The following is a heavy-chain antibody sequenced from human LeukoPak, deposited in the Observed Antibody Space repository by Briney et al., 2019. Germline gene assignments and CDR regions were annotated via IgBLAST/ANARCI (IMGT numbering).Heavy chain of an antibody. D-gene: IGHD3-10*01. Sequence: QPGGSLRLSCAASGFTFSSYAMHWVRQAPGKGLEWVAVISYDGSNKYYADSVKGRFTISRDNSKNTLYLQMNSLRAEDTAVYYCARSETPMADPFDYWGQGTLVTVSS. CDR2: ISYDGSNK. V-gene: IGHV3-30-3*01. CDR3: ARSETPMADPFDY. CDR1: GFTFSSYA. J-gene: IGHJ4*02.